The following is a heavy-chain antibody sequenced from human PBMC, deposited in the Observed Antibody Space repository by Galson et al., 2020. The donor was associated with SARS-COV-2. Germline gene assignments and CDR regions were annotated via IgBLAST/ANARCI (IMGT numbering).Heavy chain of an antibody. Sequence: SETLYLTCTVSGGSISSSSYYWGWIRQPPGKGLEWIGSIYYSGSTYYNPSLKSRVTISVDTSKNQFSLKLSSVTAADTAVYYCARTGGYSYGIYYYGMDVWGQGTTVTVSS. CDR1: GGSISSSSYY. J-gene: IGHJ6*02. CDR2: IYYSGST. V-gene: IGHV4-39*01. D-gene: IGHD5-18*01. CDR3: ARTGGYSYGIYYYGMDV.